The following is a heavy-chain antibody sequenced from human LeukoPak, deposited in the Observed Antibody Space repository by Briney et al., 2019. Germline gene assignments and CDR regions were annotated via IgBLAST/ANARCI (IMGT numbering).Heavy chain of an antibody. CDR1: GYSISSGYY. Sequence: SETLSLTCTVSGYSISSGYYWGWIRQPPGKGLEWIGSIYHSGSTYYNPSLKSRVTISVDTSKNQLSLKLNSVTAADTAIYYCAGLYVWGKGTTVTISS. V-gene: IGHV4-38-2*02. CDR3: AGLYV. CDR2: IYHSGST. J-gene: IGHJ6*04.